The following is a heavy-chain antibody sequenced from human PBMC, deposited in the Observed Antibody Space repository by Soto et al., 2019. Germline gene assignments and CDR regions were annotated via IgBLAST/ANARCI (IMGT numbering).Heavy chain of an antibody. CDR2: MSFDGTR. Sequence: QVQLVESGGGVVQPGTSLKLSCAASGFTFSNYAMHWVRQAPGKGLEWVAAMSFDGTRYYADSVKGRSTISRDSARNTVFLQTRGLRVADTALYYCTRGRPLPSMNTGDEPLDIWGQGTMVTVSS. D-gene: IGHD3-16*01. CDR1: GFTFSNYA. V-gene: IGHV3-30*03. CDR3: TRGRPLPSMNTGDEPLDI. J-gene: IGHJ3*02.